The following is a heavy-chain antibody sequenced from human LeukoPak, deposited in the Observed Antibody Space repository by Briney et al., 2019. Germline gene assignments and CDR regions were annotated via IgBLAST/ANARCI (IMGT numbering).Heavy chain of an antibody. J-gene: IGHJ4*02. CDR3: ARDISPGQLGHFDY. V-gene: IGHV1-8*01. D-gene: IGHD6-6*01. Sequence: APVKVSCKASGYTFTSYDINWVRQATGQGLEWMGWMNPNSGNTGYAQKFQGRVTMTRNTSISTAYMELSSLRSEDTAVYYCARDISPGQLGHFDYWGQGTLVTVSS. CDR2: MNPNSGNT. CDR1: GYTFTSYD.